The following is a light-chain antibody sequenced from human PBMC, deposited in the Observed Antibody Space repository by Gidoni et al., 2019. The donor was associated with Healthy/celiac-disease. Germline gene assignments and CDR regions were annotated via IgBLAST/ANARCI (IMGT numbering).Light chain of an antibody. CDR1: QSLLHRNGYNY. CDR2: LGS. V-gene: IGKV2-28*01. Sequence: DLVMTQSPLSLPVTPGEPASISCRSSQSLLHRNGYNYLDWYLQKPGQSPQLLIYLGSNRASGVPERFSGSGSGTDFTLKISRVEAEDVGVYYCMQALQTPLTFGGGTKVEIK. J-gene: IGKJ4*01. CDR3: MQALQTPLT.